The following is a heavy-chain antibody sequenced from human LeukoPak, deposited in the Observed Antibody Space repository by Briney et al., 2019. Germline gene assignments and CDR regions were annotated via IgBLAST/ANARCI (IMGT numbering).Heavy chain of an antibody. D-gene: IGHD1-26*01. CDR3: ARGGVVGATSVWFDP. Sequence: GASVKVSCKASGYTFTSYGISWVRQAPGQGLEWMGWISAYNGNTNYAQKLQGRVTMTTDTSTSTEYMELRSLRSDDTAVYYCARGGVVGATSVWFDPWGQGTLVTVSS. CDR1: GYTFTSYG. CDR2: ISAYNGNT. J-gene: IGHJ5*02. V-gene: IGHV1-18*01.